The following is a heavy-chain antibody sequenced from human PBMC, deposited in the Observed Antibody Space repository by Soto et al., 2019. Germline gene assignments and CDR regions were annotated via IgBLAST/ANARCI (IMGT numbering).Heavy chain of an antibody. CDR2: MNPNSGNT. D-gene: IGHD3-22*01. V-gene: IGHV1-8*01. CDR1: GYTFTSYD. CDR3: ARSRYKYYYDSSGYYSVGMDV. Sequence: AASVKVSCKASGYTFTSYDINWVRQATGQGLEWMGWMNPNSGNTGYAQKFQGRVTMTRNTSISTAYMELSSPRSEDTAVYYCARSRYKYYYDSSGYYSVGMDVWGQGTTVTVS. J-gene: IGHJ6*02.